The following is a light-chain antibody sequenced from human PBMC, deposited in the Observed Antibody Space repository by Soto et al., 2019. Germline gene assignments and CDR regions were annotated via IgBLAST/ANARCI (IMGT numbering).Light chain of an antibody. CDR1: SSNIGAGYD. J-gene: IGLJ3*02. Sequence: QSVLTQPPSVSGAPGQRVTISCTESSSNIGAGYDVHWYQQLPGTAPKLLIYGNSNRPSGVPDRFSGSKYGTSASLAITGLQDEDEADYYCQSYDSSLSGGVFGGGTKLTV. CDR2: GNS. CDR3: QSYDSSLSGGV. V-gene: IGLV1-40*01.